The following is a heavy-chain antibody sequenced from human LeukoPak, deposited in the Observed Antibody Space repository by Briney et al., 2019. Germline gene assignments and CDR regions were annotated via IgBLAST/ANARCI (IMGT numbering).Heavy chain of an antibody. V-gene: IGHV4-34*01. J-gene: IGHJ1*01. D-gene: IGHD3-9*01. CDR3: ARVRILTGYSKQEYFQH. CDR1: GGSFSGYY. CDR2: INYSGST. Sequence: SETLSLTCAVYGGSFSGYYWSWIRQPPGKGLEWIGEINYSGSTNYNPSLKSRVTISVDTSKNQFSLKLSSVTAADTAVYYCARVRILTGYSKQEYFQHWGQGTLVTVSS.